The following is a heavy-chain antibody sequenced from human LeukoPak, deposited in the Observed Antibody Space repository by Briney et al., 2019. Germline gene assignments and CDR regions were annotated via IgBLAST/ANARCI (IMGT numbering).Heavy chain of an antibody. CDR3: ARALSDYDREGHWFDP. Sequence: SETLSLTCTVSGGSISSSSYYWGWIRQPPGKGLEWIGNIYYSGSTYYNPSLKSRVTISVDTSKNQFSLKLSSVTAADTAVYYCARALSDYDREGHWFDPWGQGTLVTVSS. J-gene: IGHJ5*02. CDR1: GGSISSSSYY. D-gene: IGHD3-22*01. CDR2: IYYSGST. V-gene: IGHV4-39*07.